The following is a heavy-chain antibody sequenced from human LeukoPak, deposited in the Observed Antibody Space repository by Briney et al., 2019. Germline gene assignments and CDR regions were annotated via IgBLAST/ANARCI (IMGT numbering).Heavy chain of an antibody. CDR3: SRETLRFSGDY. Sequence: GGSLRLSCAASGFTFRSYWLSWGCQAPGKGLEWVANINEDGGETYYVDSVKGRFTISRDNAKNSLYLQMSSLRVEDTAMYYCSRETLRFSGDYWGQGTLVTVSS. V-gene: IGHV3-7*01. D-gene: IGHD3-3*01. CDR1: GFTFRSYW. J-gene: IGHJ4*02. CDR2: INEDGGET.